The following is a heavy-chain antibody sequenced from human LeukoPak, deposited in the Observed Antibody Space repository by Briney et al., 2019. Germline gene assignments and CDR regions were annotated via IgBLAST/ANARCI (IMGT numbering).Heavy chain of an antibody. J-gene: IGHJ4*02. CDR2: IVGSSSNI. V-gene: IGHV3-48*04. CDR3: ATDSPETAAFDY. CDR1: GFSFSTYS. D-gene: IGHD1-1*01. Sequence: GGSLRLSCTASGFSFSTYSMNWVRQAPGKGVEWVSYIVGSSSNIYYADSVKGRFTISRDNAKNSLYLQMDSLRAEDTAVYYCATDSPETAAFDYWGQGTLVTVSS.